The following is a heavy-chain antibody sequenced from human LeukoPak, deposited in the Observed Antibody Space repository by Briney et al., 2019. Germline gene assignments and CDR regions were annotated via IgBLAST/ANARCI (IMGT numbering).Heavy chain of an antibody. J-gene: IGHJ4*02. Sequence: SVKVSCKASGYTFTSYAMNWVRQAPGQGLEWMGGIIPIFGTANYAQKFQGRVTITTDESTSTAYMELSSLRSEDTAVYYCARLVGATGYWGQGTLVTVSS. V-gene: IGHV1-69*05. D-gene: IGHD1-26*01. CDR2: IIPIFGTA. CDR1: GYTFTSYA. CDR3: ARLVGATGY.